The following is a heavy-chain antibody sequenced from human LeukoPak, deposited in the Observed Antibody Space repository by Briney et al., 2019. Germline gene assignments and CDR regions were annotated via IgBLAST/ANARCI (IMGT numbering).Heavy chain of an antibody. V-gene: IGHV3-11*01. Sequence: GGSLRLSCAASGFTFSDYYMSWIRQAPGKGLEWVSYISSSGSTIYYADSVKGRFTISRDNAKNSLYLQMNSLRAEDTAVYYCARDSRGYNYGSDYYYYGMDVWGQGTTVTVSS. CDR2: ISSSGSTI. CDR1: GFTFSDYY. CDR3: ARDSRGYNYGSDYYYYGMDV. D-gene: IGHD5-18*01. J-gene: IGHJ6*02.